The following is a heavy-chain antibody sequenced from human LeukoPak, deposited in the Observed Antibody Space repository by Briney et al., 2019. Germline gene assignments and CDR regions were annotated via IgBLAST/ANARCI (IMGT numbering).Heavy chain of an antibody. J-gene: IGHJ4*02. CDR1: GYTFTGYY. D-gene: IGHD6-13*01. Sequence: ASVKVSCKASGYTFTGYYMHWVRQAPGQGLEWMGWINPNSGGTNYAQKFQGRVTMTTDTSTSTAYMELRSLRSDDTAVYYCARVGGYSSSWFLFFDYWGQGTLVTVSS. V-gene: IGHV1-2*02. CDR2: INPNSGGT. CDR3: ARVGGYSSSWFLFFDY.